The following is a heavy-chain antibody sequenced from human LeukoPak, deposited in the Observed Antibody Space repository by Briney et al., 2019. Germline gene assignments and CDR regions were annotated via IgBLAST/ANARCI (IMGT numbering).Heavy chain of an antibody. V-gene: IGHV1-18*01. CDR2: ISAYNGNT. J-gene: IGHJ6*03. Sequence: ASVKVSCKASGYTFTSYGISWVRQAPGQGLEWMGWISAYNGNTNYAQKLQGRVTMTTDTSTSTAYMELNRLRSDDTAVYYCARAGLGYSSSGDYYYYMDVWGKGTTVTVSS. D-gene: IGHD6-13*01. CDR3: ARAGLGYSSSGDYYYYMDV. CDR1: GYTFTSYG.